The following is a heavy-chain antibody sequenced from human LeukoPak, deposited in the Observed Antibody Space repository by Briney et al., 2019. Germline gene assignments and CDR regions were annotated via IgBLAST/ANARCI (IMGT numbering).Heavy chain of an antibody. D-gene: IGHD6-19*01. CDR1: GFTFTSHA. CDR2: MCGSGGST. Sequence: SGGSLRLSCAAYGFTFTSHAMSWVSHAPGKWREWVSSMCGSGGSTYYADSVKGRFSSSRDNSKNTLYLQMNSLRAEDTAVYYCATPYTSGWSLYFDNWGQGTLVTVSS. V-gene: IGHV3-23*01. J-gene: IGHJ4*02. CDR3: ATPYTSGWSLYFDN.